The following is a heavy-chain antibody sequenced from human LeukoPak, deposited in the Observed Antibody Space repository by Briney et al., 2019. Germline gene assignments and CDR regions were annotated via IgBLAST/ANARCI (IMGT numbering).Heavy chain of an antibody. D-gene: IGHD5-12*01. J-gene: IGHJ4*02. CDR2: IYYSGST. CDR1: GGSLSSSSYY. V-gene: IGHV4-39*01. CDR3: ARQGVASGY. Sequence: SETLSLTCTVSGGSLSSSSYYWGWLRPPPGKGLEWIGSIYYSGSTYYNPSLKSRVTISVDTSKNQFSLKLTSVTAADTAVYYCARQGVASGYWGQGTLVTVSS.